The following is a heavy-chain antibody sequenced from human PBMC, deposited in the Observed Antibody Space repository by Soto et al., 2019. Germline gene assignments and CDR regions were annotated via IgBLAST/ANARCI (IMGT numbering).Heavy chain of an antibody. Sequence: GTSVKVSCKASGYTFTGYYMHWVRQAPGQGLEWMGWINPNSGDTNYSQTFQGWVTMTRDTSINTAYMELSRLRIDDTAVYYCATGVRSIAVVGGGGDWFVPWGQGNLVTVSS. CDR1: GYTFTGYY. J-gene: IGHJ5*02. D-gene: IGHD6-19*01. CDR2: INPNSGDT. V-gene: IGHV1-2*04. CDR3: ATGVRSIAVVGGGGDWFVP.